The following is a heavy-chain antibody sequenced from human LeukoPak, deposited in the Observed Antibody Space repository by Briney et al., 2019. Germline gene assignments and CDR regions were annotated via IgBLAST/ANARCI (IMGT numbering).Heavy chain of an antibody. CDR3: ARLTRRSGNYFDY. D-gene: IGHD1-1*01. CDR2: IYYSGST. V-gene: IGHV4-61*01. CDR1: GGSVSSGSYY. J-gene: IGHJ4*02. Sequence: KTSETLSLTCTVSGGSVSSGSYYWSWIRQPPGKGLEWIGYIYYSGSTNYNPSLKSRVTISVDTSKNQFSLKLSSVTAADTAVYYCARLTRRSGNYFDYWGQGTLVTVSS.